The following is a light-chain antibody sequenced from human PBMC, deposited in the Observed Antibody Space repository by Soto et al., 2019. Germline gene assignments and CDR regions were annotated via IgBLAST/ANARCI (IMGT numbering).Light chain of an antibody. V-gene: IGKV1-39*01. CDR3: QQSYSIPRT. J-gene: IGKJ2*01. Sequence: DIQMTQSPSSLSASVGDRVAITCRASQSISTYLNWYQKKPGKAPKLLIFGASNLQRGVPSRFSGRGSGTDFTLIISSLEPGDFATYYCQQSYSIPRTFGQGTNLDIK. CDR2: GAS. CDR1: QSISTY.